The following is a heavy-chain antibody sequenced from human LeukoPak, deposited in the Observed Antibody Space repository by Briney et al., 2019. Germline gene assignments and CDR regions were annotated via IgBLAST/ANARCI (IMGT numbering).Heavy chain of an antibody. V-gene: IGHV6-1*01. D-gene: IGHD3-22*01. Sequence: SQTLSLTCAISGDSVSNNSAAWNWIRQSPSRGLEWLGRTYYRSKWYNDYAVSVKSRITINPDTSKNQFSLQLNSVTPEDTAVYFCARDRSYDSSGYYSYSDYWGQGTLVTVSS. CDR3: ARDRSYDSSGYYSYSDY. CDR2: TYYRSKWYN. J-gene: IGHJ4*02. CDR1: GDSVSNNSAA.